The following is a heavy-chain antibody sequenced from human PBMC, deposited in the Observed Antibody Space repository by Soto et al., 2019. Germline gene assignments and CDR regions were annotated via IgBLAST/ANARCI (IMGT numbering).Heavy chain of an antibody. CDR3: ARLKSYDSSGYYCY. CDR2: ISSSSSYI. Sequence: EVQLVESGGGLVKPGGSLRLSCAASGFTFSSYSMNWVRQAPGKGLEWVSSISSSSSYIYYADSVKGRFTISRDNAKNSLYLQMNSLRAGDTAVYYCARLKSYDSSGYYCYWGQGTLVTVSS. CDR1: GFTFSSYS. V-gene: IGHV3-21*01. J-gene: IGHJ4*02. D-gene: IGHD3-22*01.